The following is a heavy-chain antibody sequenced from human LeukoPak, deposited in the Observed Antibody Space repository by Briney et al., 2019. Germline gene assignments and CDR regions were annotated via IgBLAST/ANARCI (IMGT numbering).Heavy chain of an antibody. J-gene: IGHJ4*02. CDR1: GESFSGHY. CDR3: ARRWTGTIRMFDY. Sequence: SETLSLTCAVSGESFSGHYWSWIRQTPGKGLEWIGEVNHSGSTNYNPSLKSRVTISVDTSKNQFSLKLSSVTAADTAVYYCARRWTGTIRMFDYWGQGTLVTVSS. CDR2: VNHSGST. V-gene: IGHV4-34*01. D-gene: IGHD1-1*01.